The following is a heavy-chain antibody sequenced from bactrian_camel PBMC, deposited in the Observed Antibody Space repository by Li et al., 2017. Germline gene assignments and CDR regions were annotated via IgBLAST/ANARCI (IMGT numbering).Heavy chain of an antibody. CDR1: GFTYLRRC. D-gene: IGHD2*01. V-gene: IGHV3S1*01. CDR2: INFDAGTT. J-gene: IGHJ4*01. Sequence: VQLVESGGGSVQVGGSLRLSCEASGFTYLRRCMGWFRQAPGLEREGVAAINFDAGTTSYAGSVKGRFTISQDNAQNTIDLQLNSLKTEDTAVYYCAKADQYWERYCGGSADECYRPRGQGT.